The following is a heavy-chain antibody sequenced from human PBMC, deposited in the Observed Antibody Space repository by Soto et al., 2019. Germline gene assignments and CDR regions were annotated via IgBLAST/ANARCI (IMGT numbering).Heavy chain of an antibody. Sequence: PGEALKISCKGSGYSFTSYWICWVRQMPGKGLEWMGIIYPGDSDTRYSPSFQGQVTISADKSISTAYLQWSSLKASDTAMYYCARTLVAGKDYYGMDAWGLRATVPVS. CDR1: GYSFTSYW. J-gene: IGHJ6*02. D-gene: IGHD6-19*01. CDR2: IYPGDSDT. CDR3: ARTLVAGKDYYGMDA. V-gene: IGHV5-51*01.